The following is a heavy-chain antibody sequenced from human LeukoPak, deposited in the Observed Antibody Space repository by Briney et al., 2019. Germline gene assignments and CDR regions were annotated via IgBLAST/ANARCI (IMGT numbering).Heavy chain of an antibody. CDR3: ARSPRDWVQLQSSSWFDP. D-gene: IGHD2-2*01. V-gene: IGHV1-46*01. Sequence: ASVKVSCKASGYTFANYGISWVRQAPGQGLEWMGIINPSGGSTSYAQKFQGRVTMTRDTSTSTVYMELSSLRSEDTAVYYCARSPRDWVQLQSSSWFDPWGQGTLVTVPS. J-gene: IGHJ5*02. CDR2: INPSGGST. CDR1: GYTFANYG.